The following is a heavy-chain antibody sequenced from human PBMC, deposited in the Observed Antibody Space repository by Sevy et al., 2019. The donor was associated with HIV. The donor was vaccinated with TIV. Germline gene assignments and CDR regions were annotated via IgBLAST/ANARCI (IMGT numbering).Heavy chain of an antibody. D-gene: IGHD2-21*01. CDR2: IKSKTDGGTT. Sequence: GGSLRLSCAASGFTFSNAWMSWVRQAPGKGLEWVGRIKSKTDGGTTDYAAPVKGRFTISREDSKNTLYLQMNSLKTEDTAVYYCTTVAIGEGSSGRFDPWGQGTLVTVSS. V-gene: IGHV3-15*01. CDR1: GFTFSNAW. CDR3: TTVAIGEGSSGRFDP. J-gene: IGHJ5*02.